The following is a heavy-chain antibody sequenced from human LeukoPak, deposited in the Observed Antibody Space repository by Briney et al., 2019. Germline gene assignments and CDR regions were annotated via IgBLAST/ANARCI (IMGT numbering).Heavy chain of an antibody. V-gene: IGHV3-33*06. CDR3: AKCYYDDSPGGSFHI. J-gene: IGHJ3*02. D-gene: IGHD3-22*01. Sequence: GGSLGLSCAASGFTFSNYGMHWVRQAPGKGLEWVAVIWYDGSDKYYADSVKGRFTISRDNSKNTVYLQMNSLRAEDTAVYYCAKCYYDDSPGGSFHIWGQGTMVTVSS. CDR2: IWYDGSDK. CDR1: GFTFSNYG.